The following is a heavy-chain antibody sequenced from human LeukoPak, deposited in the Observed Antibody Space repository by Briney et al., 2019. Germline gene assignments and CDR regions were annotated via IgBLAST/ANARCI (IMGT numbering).Heavy chain of an antibody. D-gene: IGHD2-21*02. CDR2: ISYDGSNK. J-gene: IGHJ4*02. V-gene: IGHV3-30-3*01. CDR3: AREAVVTAILDY. CDR1: GFTFSSYA. Sequence: GRSLSLSCAASGFTFSSYAMHWVRQAPGKGLEWVAVISYDGSNKYYADSVKGRFTISRDNSKNTLYLQMNSLRAEDTAVYYCAREAVVTAILDYWGQGTLVTVSS.